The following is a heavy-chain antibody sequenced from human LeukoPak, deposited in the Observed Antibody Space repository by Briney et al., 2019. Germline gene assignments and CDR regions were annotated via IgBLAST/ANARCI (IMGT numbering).Heavy chain of an antibody. J-gene: IGHJ4*02. CDR2: ISGSGGST. Sequence: GGSLRLSCAASGFTFSIYAMSWVRQAPGKWLEGVSDISGSGGSTYFADSVKGRFTISRDNSKNTLYLQMNSLRAEDTAVYYCAKGLGGYCSSTSCYPFDYWGQGTLVTVSS. CDR1: GFTFSIYA. D-gene: IGHD2-2*01. CDR3: AKGLGGYCSSTSCYPFDY. V-gene: IGHV3-23*01.